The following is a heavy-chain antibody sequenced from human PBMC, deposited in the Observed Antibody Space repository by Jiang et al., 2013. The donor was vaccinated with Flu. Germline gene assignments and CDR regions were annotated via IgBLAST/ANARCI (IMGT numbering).Heavy chain of an antibody. Sequence: SGAEVKKPGASVKVSCKASGYTFTSYGISWVRQAPGQGLEWMGWISAYNGNTNYAQKLQGRVTMTTDTSTSTAYMELRSLRSDDTAVYYCARDSAGDDFWSGLGVGVYYYGMDVWGQGTTVTVSS. CDR3: ARDSAGDDFWSGLGVGVYYYGMDV. D-gene: IGHD3-3*01. CDR2: ISAYNGNT. V-gene: IGHV1-18*01. CDR1: GYTFTSYG. J-gene: IGHJ6*02.